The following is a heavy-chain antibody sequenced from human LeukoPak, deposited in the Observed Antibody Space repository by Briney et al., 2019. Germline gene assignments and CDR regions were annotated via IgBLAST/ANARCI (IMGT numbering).Heavy chain of an antibody. V-gene: IGHV3-33*01. CDR1: GFTFSSYG. Sequence: SGGSLRLPCAASGFTFSSYGMHWVRQAPGKGLEWVAIIWYDGSNEYYADSVKGRFTISRDNSKNTLYLQMNSLRAEDTAVYYCARALWPYYFDYWGQGTLVTVSS. CDR2: IWYDGSNE. CDR3: ARALWPYYFDY. D-gene: IGHD2-21*01. J-gene: IGHJ4*02.